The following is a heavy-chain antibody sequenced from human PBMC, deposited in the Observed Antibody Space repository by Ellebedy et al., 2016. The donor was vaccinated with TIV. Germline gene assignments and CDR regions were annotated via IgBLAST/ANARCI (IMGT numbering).Heavy chain of an antibody. J-gene: IGHJ6*02. CDR2: IESNGLTT. CDR3: AREGDTAMVHGLDV. D-gene: IGHD5-18*01. Sequence: GESLKISCGASGLTFSIYAMTWVRQAPGKGLEWLSTIESNGLTTYYAQSVKGRFTISRDNFNNRVFLQMKSLRAEDTAVYYCAREGDTAMVHGLDVWGQGTAVTVSS. V-gene: IGHV3-23*05. CDR1: GLTFSIYA.